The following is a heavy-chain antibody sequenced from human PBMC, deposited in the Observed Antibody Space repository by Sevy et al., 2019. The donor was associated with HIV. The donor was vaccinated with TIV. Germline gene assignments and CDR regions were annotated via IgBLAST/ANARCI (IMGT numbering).Heavy chain of an antibody. CDR1: GFSFSIYS. CDR3: ARDTTVTRIFNY. D-gene: IGHD3-3*02. Sequence: GGSLRLSCAASGFSFSIYSMNWVRQAPGKGLEWLSSITNSGANKYYAESVKGRFTISRDNAKNSLYLQMDSLRDEDTAVYYCARDTTVTRIFNYWGQGTLVTVSS. J-gene: IGHJ4*02. CDR2: ITNSGANK. V-gene: IGHV3-48*02.